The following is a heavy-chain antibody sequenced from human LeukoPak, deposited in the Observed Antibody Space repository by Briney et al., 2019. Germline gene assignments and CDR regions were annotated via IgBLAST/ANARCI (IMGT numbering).Heavy chain of an antibody. J-gene: IGHJ4*02. Sequence: SETLSLTCTVSGGSISSGSYYWSWIRQPAGKGLEWIERIYTSGSTNYNPSLKSRVTISVDTSKNQFSLKLSSVTAADTAVYYCARAGWSGYLGAIDYWGQGTLVTVSS. D-gene: IGHD3-3*01. CDR1: GGSISSGSYY. V-gene: IGHV4-61*02. CDR2: IYTSGST. CDR3: ARAGWSGYLGAIDY.